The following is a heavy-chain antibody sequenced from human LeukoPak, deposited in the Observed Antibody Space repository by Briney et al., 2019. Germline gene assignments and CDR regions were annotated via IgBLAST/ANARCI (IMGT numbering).Heavy chain of an antibody. J-gene: IGHJ4*02. Sequence: SETLSLTCAVYGGSFSGYYWSWIRQPPGKGLEWIGEINHSGSTNYNPSLKSRVTISVDTSKNQFSLKLSSVTAADTAVYYCARTDYYDSSGYYSLWGQGTLVTVSS. CDR3: ARTDYYDSSGYYSL. CDR2: INHSGST. V-gene: IGHV4-34*01. CDR1: GGSFSGYY. D-gene: IGHD3-22*01.